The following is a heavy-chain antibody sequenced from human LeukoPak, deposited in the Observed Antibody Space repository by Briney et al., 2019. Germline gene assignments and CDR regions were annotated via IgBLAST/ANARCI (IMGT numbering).Heavy chain of an antibody. D-gene: IGHD2-15*01. Sequence: SETLSLTCTVSGYSISSGYYWGWIRQPPGKGLEWIGSIYHSGSTYYNPSLKSRVTISVDTSKNQFSLKLSSVTAADTAVYYCARILDCSSSSCSYGMDVWGQGTTVTVPS. V-gene: IGHV4-38-2*02. CDR1: GYSISSGYY. CDR2: IYHSGST. J-gene: IGHJ6*02. CDR3: ARILDCSSSSCSYGMDV.